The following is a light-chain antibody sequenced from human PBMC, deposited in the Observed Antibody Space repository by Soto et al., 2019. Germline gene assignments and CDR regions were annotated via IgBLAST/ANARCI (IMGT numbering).Light chain of an antibody. J-gene: IGKJ5*01. Sequence: IVLPQSAAALSLSPGTRATLSCRASQNISSYLIWYQQKPGQAPRLLIYDVSNRATGIPARFSGSGSGTDFTLTISSLEPEDFATYYCQQSYSPSITFGQGTRLEIK. V-gene: IGKV3-11*01. CDR1: QNISSY. CDR2: DVS. CDR3: QQSYSPSIT.